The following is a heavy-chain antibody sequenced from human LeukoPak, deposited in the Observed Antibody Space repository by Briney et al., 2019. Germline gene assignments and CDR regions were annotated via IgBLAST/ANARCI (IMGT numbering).Heavy chain of an antibody. CDR2: MNTNSGTT. V-gene: IGHV1-8*01. CDR3: ASGYGYLTGISSNDY. CDR1: GYSFTSYD. J-gene: IGHJ4*02. D-gene: IGHD5-18*01. Sequence: ASVKVSCKASGYSFTSYDINWVRQATGQGLEWMGRMNTNSGTTEYAQKFQGRVTMTRDTSTNTAYMERSSLRSEDTAVYYCASGYGYLTGISSNDYWGQGTLVTVSS.